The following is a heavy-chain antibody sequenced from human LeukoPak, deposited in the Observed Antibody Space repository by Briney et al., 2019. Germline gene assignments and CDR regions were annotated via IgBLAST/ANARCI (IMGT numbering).Heavy chain of an antibody. Sequence: SETLSLTCAVYGGSFSGYYWSWIRQPPGKGLGWIGEINHSGSTNYNPSLKSRVTISVDTSKNQFSLKLSSVTAADTAVYYCARGRLYDSSGYSTANFDYWGQGTLVTVSS. CDR1: GGSFSGYY. D-gene: IGHD3-22*01. J-gene: IGHJ4*02. CDR2: INHSGST. CDR3: ARGRLYDSSGYSTANFDY. V-gene: IGHV4-34*01.